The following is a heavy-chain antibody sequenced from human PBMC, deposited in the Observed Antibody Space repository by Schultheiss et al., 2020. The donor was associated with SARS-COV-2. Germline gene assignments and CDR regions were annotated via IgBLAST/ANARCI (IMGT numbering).Heavy chain of an antibody. CDR3: AREGTLYSSSLYYYYGMDV. V-gene: IGHV4-34*01. CDR2: INHSGST. D-gene: IGHD6-6*01. Sequence: SETLSLTCAVYGGSFSGYYWSWIRQPPGKGLEWIGEINHSGSTNYNPSLKSRVTISVDTSKNQFSLKLSSVTATDTAVYYCAREGTLYSSSLYYYYGMDVWGQGTTVTVSS. CDR1: GGSFSGYY. J-gene: IGHJ6*02.